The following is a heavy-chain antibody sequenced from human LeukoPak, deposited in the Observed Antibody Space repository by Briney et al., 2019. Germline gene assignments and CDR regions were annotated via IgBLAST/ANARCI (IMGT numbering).Heavy chain of an antibody. V-gene: IGHV3-30*18. CDR3: AKDLGQWELLFDY. Sequence: SGRSLRLSCAASGFTFRSYAMHWVRQAPGKGLEWVAVISYDGSNKYYAESVKGRFTISRDNSKNTLYLQMNSLRAEDTAIYYCAKDLGQWELLFDYWGQGILVTVSS. CDR1: GFTFRSYA. CDR2: ISYDGSNK. D-gene: IGHD1-26*01. J-gene: IGHJ4*02.